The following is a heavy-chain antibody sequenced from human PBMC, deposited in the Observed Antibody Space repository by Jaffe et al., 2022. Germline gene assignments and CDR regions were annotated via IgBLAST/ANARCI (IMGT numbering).Heavy chain of an antibody. CDR1: GFTFSSYW. D-gene: IGHD3-10*01. Sequence: EVQLVESGGGLVQPGGSLRLSCAASGFTFSSYWMYWVRQTPEKGLVWVSRIKYDGSFASYADPVRGRFTISRDNTKNTVFLQMNSLRAEDTAIYYCARASKYESGSNLLDPWGQGTPVTVSS. CDR3: ARASKYESGSNLLDP. J-gene: IGHJ5*02. V-gene: IGHV3-74*01. CDR2: IKYDGSFA.